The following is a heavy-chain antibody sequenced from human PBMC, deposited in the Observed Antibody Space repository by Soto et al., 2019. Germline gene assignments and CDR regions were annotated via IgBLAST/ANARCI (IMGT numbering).Heavy chain of an antibody. V-gene: IGHV3-30-3*01. CDR1: KFTLSNSA. Sequence: GSLRLSCAASKFTLSNSALHWVRQAPGKGLEWVADISYDGSNKYYADSVKGRFTISRDNSNKTLYLQMNSLRTEDTALYYCARGERSVTAPPFDYWGQGTLVTVSS. CDR2: ISYDGSNK. D-gene: IGHD1-26*01. J-gene: IGHJ4*02. CDR3: ARGERSVTAPPFDY.